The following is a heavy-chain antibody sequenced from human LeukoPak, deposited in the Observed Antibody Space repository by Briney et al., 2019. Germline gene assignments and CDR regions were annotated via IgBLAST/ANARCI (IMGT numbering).Heavy chain of an antibody. CDR2: IYYSGST. D-gene: IGHD2-2*01. J-gene: IGHJ5*02. V-gene: IGHV4-31*03. Sequence: SQTLSLTCTVSGGSISSGGDYWSWIRQHPGKGLEWIGYIYYSGSTYYNPSLKSRVTISVDTSKNQFSLKLSSVTAADTAVYYCARGLRYCSSTSCYQYWFDPWGQGTLVTVSS. CDR3: ARGLRYCSSTSCYQYWFDP. CDR1: GGSISSGGDY.